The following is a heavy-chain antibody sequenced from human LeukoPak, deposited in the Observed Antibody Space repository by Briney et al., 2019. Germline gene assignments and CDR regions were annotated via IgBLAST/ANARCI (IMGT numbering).Heavy chain of an antibody. D-gene: IGHD6-19*01. CDR3: AKLTSGWFEDF. V-gene: IGHV3-23*01. CDR2: IRASDGST. Sequence: GGSLRPSCAASGFTFTNFAMTWVRQAPGKGLEWVSAIRASDGSTFYADSVKGRFTISRDSTKNTLYLQMNSLRAEDTAVYYCAKLTSGWFEDFWGQGTLVTVSS. J-gene: IGHJ4*02. CDR1: GFTFTNFA.